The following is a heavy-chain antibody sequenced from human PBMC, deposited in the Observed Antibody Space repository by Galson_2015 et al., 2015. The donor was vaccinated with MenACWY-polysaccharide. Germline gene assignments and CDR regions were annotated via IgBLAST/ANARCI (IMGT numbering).Heavy chain of an antibody. CDR3: ARAGRTDIVVVGYGWGFDY. CDR1: GGSISRSSHY. J-gene: IGHJ4*02. CDR2: VSYSGSA. V-gene: IGHV4-39*07. D-gene: IGHD2-2*01. Sequence: SETLSLTCTVSGGSISRSSHYWGWIRQPPGTGLEWIGTVSYSGSAYYNASLKSRVTISVDTSKNQFSLKLSSVTAADTAIYYCARAGRTDIVVVGYGWGFDYWGQGALVTVSS.